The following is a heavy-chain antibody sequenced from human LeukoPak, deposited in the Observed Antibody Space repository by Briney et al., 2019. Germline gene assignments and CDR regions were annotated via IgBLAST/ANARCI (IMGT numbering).Heavy chain of an antibody. CDR2: INPNSGGT. D-gene: IGHD2-2*01. J-gene: IGHJ6*02. V-gene: IGHV1-2*02. CDR1: GYTFTGYY. Sequence: ASVKVSCKASGYTFTGYYMHWVRQAPGQGLEWMGWINPNSGGTNYAQKFQGRVTKTRDTSISTAYMELSRLRSDDTAVYYCARRVPAAWGYYGMDVWGQGTTVTVSS. CDR3: ARRVPAAWGYYGMDV.